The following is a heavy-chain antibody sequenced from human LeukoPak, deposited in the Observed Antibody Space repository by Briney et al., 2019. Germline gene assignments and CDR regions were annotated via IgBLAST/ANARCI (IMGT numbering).Heavy chain of an antibody. Sequence: SVKVSCKASGGTFSSYAISWVRQAPGQGLEWMGGIIPIFGTANYAQKFQGRVTITADESTSTAYMELSSLRSEDTAVYYCARDNRYCIGGYCSNWFDPWGQGTLVTVSS. D-gene: IGHD2-15*01. CDR2: IIPIFGTA. J-gene: IGHJ5*02. CDR3: ARDNRYCIGGYCSNWFDP. V-gene: IGHV1-69*13. CDR1: GGTFSSYA.